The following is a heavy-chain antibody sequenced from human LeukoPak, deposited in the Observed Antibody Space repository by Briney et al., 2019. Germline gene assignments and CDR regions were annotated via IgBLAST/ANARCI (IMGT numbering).Heavy chain of an antibody. J-gene: IGHJ4*02. CDR2: INTIDGTT. CDR1: GYTFTNYY. Sequence: ASVKVSCKASGYTFTNYYIHWMRQAPAQGLEWMGLINTIDGTTNYAHKFQGRVTMTSDTSTSTVYMELSSLRSEDTAVYYCARDKALDYWGQGTLVTVSS. CDR3: ARDKALDY. V-gene: IGHV1-46*01.